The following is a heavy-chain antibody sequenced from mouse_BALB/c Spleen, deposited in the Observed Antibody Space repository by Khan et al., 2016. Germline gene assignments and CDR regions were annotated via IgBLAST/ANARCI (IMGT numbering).Heavy chain of an antibody. Sequence: QIQLVQSGPELKKPGETVKISCKASGYTFTNYGMNWVKQAPGKGLKWMGWINTYTGEPTYADDFKGRFAFSLETSASTAYLQINNLKSEDTATYFCASYWFAYWGQGTLVTVSA. CDR3: ASYWFAY. J-gene: IGHJ3*01. CDR1: GYTFTNYG. V-gene: IGHV9-3-1*01. CDR2: INTYTGEP.